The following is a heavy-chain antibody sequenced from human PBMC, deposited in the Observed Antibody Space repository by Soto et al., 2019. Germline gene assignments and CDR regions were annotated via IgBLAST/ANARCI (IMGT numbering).Heavy chain of an antibody. Sequence: QTLSLTCAISGDSVSSNIAAWNWIRQSPSRGLEWLGRTYYRSKWYNDYAVSVKSRITINPDTSKNQFSLQLNSVTPEDTAVYYCARGRGLLGSRGYGMDVWGQGTTVTVSS. CDR1: GDSVSSNIAA. CDR3: ARGRGLLGSRGYGMDV. D-gene: IGHD2-21*02. CDR2: TYYRSKWYN. V-gene: IGHV6-1*01. J-gene: IGHJ6*02.